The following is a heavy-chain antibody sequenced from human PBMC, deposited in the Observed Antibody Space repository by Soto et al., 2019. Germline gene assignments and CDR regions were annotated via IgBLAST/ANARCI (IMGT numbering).Heavy chain of an antibody. CDR2: ISAYNGNT. CDR1: GYTFTSYG. D-gene: IGHD2-15*01. CDR3: ARVSLKHCSGGSCCSPANAFDI. Sequence: ASVKVSCMASGYTFTSYGISWVRQAPGQGLAWMGCISAYNGNTNYAQKLQGRVTMTTDTSTSTAYMELRSLRSDDTAVYYCARVSLKHCSGGSCCSPANAFDIWGQGTMVTVSS. J-gene: IGHJ3*02. V-gene: IGHV1-18*01.